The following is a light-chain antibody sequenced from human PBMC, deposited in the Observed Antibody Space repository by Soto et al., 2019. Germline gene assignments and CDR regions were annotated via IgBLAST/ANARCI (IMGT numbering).Light chain of an antibody. V-gene: IGLV2-23*02. CDR3: CSYATTTL. J-gene: IGLJ2*01. Sequence: QSALTQPASVSGSAGQSITISCSGTMRDVGAYNLVSWYQQHPGTAPKLIIYEVSKRPSGVSDRFSGSKSGNTASLTISGLQADDEADYYCCSYATTTLFGGGTKLTVL. CDR1: MRDVGAYNL. CDR2: EVS.